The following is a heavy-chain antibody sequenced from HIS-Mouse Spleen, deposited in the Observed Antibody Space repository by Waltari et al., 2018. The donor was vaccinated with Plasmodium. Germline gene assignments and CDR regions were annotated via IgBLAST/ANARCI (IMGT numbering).Heavy chain of an antibody. V-gene: IGHV3-30*04. D-gene: IGHD2-15*01. J-gene: IGHJ4*02. CDR1: GFTSGSYV. CDR3: ARGYCSGGSCYSLDY. CDR2: ISYDGSNK. Sequence: QVQLVESGGGVVQPGRSLRLSGAASGFTSGSYVITWGPQAPGKGLEWVAVISYDGSNKYYADSVKGRFTISRDNSKNTLYLQMNSLRAEDTAVYYCARGYCSGGSCYSLDYWGQGTLVTVSS.